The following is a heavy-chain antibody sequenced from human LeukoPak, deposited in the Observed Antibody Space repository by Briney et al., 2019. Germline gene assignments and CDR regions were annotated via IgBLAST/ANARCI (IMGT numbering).Heavy chain of an antibody. J-gene: IGHJ4*02. Sequence: SETLSLTCTVSGGSISSGGYYWSWIRQHPGKGLEWIGYIYYSGSTNYNPSLKSRVTISVDTSKNQFSLKLSSVTAADTAVYYCARGLRYYDSSGYYYWGSVGYYSDYWGQGTLVTVSS. CDR3: ARGLRYYDSSGYYYWGSVGYYSDY. V-gene: IGHV4-31*03. D-gene: IGHD3-22*01. CDR1: GGSISSGGYY. CDR2: IYYSGST.